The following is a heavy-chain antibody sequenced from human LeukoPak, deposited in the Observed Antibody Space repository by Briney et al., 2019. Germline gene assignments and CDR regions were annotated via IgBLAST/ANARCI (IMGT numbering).Heavy chain of an antibody. CDR3: ASYYDSSGYHPSRFDY. Sequence: ASVKVSCKASGYTFTGYYMHWVRQAPGQGLEWMGWINPASGATYYAQKFQDRVTMTRDTSITTGYMELSRLISDDTAMYYCASYYDSSGYHPSRFDYWGRGTLVTVSS. D-gene: IGHD3-22*01. V-gene: IGHV1-2*02. J-gene: IGHJ4*02. CDR1: GYTFTGYY. CDR2: INPASGAT.